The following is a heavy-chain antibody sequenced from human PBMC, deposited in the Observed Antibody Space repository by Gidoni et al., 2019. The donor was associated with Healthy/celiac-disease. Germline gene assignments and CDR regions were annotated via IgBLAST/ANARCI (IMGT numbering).Heavy chain of an antibody. CDR1: GYTFTSYG. Sequence: QVQLVQSGAEVQKPGASVTVSCKASGYTFTSYGISWVRQAPGQGLEWMGWISAYNGNKNYAQKLQGRFTMTTDTSTSTAYMELRSLRSDDTAVYYCARDVPAGSSWYAILYNWFDPWGQRTLVTVSS. CDR3: ARDVPAGSSWYAILYNWFDP. J-gene: IGHJ5*02. CDR2: ISAYNGNK. V-gene: IGHV1-18*01. D-gene: IGHD6-13*01.